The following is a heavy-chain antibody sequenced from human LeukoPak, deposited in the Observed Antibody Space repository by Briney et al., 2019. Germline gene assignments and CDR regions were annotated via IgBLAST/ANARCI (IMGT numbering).Heavy chain of an antibody. J-gene: IGHJ4*02. D-gene: IGHD2-15*01. CDR2: ISAYNGNT. Sequence: ASVKVSCKASGCTFTSYGISWVRQAPGQGLEWMGWISAYNGNTNYAQKLQGRVTMTTDTSTSTAYMELRSLRSDDTAVYYCARGHCSGGSCYGLFDYWGQGTLVTVSS. V-gene: IGHV1-18*01. CDR1: GCTFTSYG. CDR3: ARGHCSGGSCYGLFDY.